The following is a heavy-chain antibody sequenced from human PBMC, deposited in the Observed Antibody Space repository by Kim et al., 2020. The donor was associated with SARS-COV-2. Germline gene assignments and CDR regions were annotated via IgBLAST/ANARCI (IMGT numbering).Heavy chain of an antibody. V-gene: IGHV3-23*01. CDR3: AKSSYYDFWSGYLNWFDP. Sequence: KGRFAISRENTKNTLYLQMNSLRAEDTAVYYCAKSSYYDFWSGYLNWFDPWGQGTLVTVSS. J-gene: IGHJ5*02. D-gene: IGHD3-3*01.